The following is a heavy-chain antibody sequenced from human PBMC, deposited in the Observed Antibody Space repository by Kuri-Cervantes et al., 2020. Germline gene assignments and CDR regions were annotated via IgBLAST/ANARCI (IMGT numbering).Heavy chain of an antibody. V-gene: IGHV4-30-2*01. Sequence: SETLSLTCAVSGGSISSGGYSWSWIRQPPGKGLEWIGYIYHRGSTYYNPSLKSRVTISVDRSKNQFSLKLSSVTAADTAVYYCARGGTGTTSVGAVHWFDPWGQGTLVTVSS. D-gene: IGHD1-7*01. J-gene: IGHJ5*02. CDR2: IYHRGST. CDR1: GGSISSGGYS. CDR3: ARGGTGTTSVGAVHWFDP.